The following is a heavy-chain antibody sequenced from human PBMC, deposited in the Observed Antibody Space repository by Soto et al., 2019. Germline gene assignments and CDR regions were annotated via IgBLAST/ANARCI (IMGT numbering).Heavy chain of an antibody. Sequence: QVQLVESGGGAVQPGRSLRLSCAASGFTFSSYAFHWVRQTPGMGLEWVALISDDGSNEDYADSVKGRFTCSRDNSRNTLYLQMSSLRPEDTAMYYCARDRSFGSGSYYTRPLDFWGQGTLVTVSP. CDR1: GFTFSSYA. J-gene: IGHJ4*02. V-gene: IGHV3-30-3*01. D-gene: IGHD3-10*01. CDR2: ISDDGSNE. CDR3: ARDRSFGSGSYYTRPLDF.